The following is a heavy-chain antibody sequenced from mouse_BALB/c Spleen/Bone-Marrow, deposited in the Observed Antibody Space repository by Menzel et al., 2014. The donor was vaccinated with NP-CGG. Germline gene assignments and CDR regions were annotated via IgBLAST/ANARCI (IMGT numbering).Heavy chain of an antibody. Sequence: VQLKQSGPELVKPGASVKISCKTSGYPFTEYTMHWVKQSQGKSLEWIGGINPNNGGTSYNQKFKGKATLTVDKSSSTAYMELRSLTSEDSAVYYCARRYYGPYVMDNWGQGTSVTVSS. CDR2: INPNNGGT. CDR3: ARRYYGPYVMDN. J-gene: IGHJ4*01. CDR1: GYPFTEYT. D-gene: IGHD1-2*01. V-gene: IGHV1-18*01.